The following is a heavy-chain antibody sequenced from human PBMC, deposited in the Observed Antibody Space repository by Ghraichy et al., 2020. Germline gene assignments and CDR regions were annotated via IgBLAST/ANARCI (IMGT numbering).Heavy chain of an antibody. CDR2: IGGSGTGS. J-gene: IGHJ4*02. CDR1: GFAFSSYA. V-gene: IGHV3-23*01. D-gene: IGHD7-27*01. CDR3: AKTGDSSGWNYFDS. Sequence: LNISCAASGFAFSSYAMNWVRLVPGKGLEWVSVIGGSGTGSYYADSVRGRFTNSRDNSKNTVFLQMNSLRADDTAIYYCAKTGDSSGWNYFDSWGQGTLVSVSS.